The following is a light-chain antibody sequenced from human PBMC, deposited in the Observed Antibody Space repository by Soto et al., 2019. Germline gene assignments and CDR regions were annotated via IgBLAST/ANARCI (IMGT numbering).Light chain of an antibody. V-gene: IGLV2-14*01. CDR3: CSYASSSTWV. J-gene: IGLJ3*02. CDR1: STDIGSHNY. CDR2: EVS. Sequence: QSVLTQPASVSGSPGQSITISCTGTSTDIGSHNYVSWYQHHPGKAPKVIIYEVSDRPSGISNRFSGSTSGNTASLTISGLQAEDEADYYCCSYASSSTWVFGGGTKLTVL.